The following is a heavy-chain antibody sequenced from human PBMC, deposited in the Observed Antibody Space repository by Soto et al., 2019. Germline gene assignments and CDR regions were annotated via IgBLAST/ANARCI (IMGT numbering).Heavy chain of an antibody. D-gene: IGHD3-22*01. CDR3: ARRIWTTSGYYCDY. CDR2: IYHRGST. CDR1: GGSISSSNW. J-gene: IGHJ4*02. V-gene: IGHV4-4*02. Sequence: TLSLTCAVSGGSISSSNWWSWVRQPPGKGLEWIGEIYHRGSTNYNPSLKSRVTISVDKSKNQFSLKLSSVTAADTAVYYCARRIWTTSGYYCDYWGLGTLVTDSS.